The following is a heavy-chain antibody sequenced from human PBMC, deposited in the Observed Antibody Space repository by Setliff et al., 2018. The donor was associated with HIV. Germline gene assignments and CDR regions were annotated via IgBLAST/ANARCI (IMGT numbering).Heavy chain of an antibody. CDR3: ARGPPFAY. V-gene: IGHV4-39*07. CDR2: IAYSGTTIYT. CDR1: GGSFIGSSFQ. J-gene: IGHJ4*02. Sequence: SETLSLTCTVSGGSFIGSSFQSTWIRQTPGKGLEWISDIAYSGTTIYTNYNPSLESRVIISEDTSRDQFFLKLTSVTADDTGIYYCARGPPFAYWGQGLLVTVSS.